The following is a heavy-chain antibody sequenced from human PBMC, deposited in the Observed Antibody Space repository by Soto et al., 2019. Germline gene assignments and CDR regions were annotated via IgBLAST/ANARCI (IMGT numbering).Heavy chain of an antibody. J-gene: IGHJ3*02. CDR3: AKVDDFWSARPDAFDI. D-gene: IGHD3-3*01. CDR1: GFTFSSYA. Sequence: EVQLLESGGGLVQPGGSLRLSCAASGFTFSSYAMSWVRQARGKGLEWVSAMSGSGGSTYYADSVKGRFTSSRDNSKNTLYLQMNSLRAEDTAVYYCAKVDDFWSARPDAFDIWGQGTMVTVSS. CDR2: MSGSGGST. V-gene: IGHV3-23*01.